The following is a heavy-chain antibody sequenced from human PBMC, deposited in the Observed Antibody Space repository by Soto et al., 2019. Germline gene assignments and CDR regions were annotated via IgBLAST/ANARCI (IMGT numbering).Heavy chain of an antibody. CDR3: ARHPTTRWYFDY. CDR2: IIPIFGTA. D-gene: IGHD1-1*01. V-gene: IGHV1-69*13. CDR1: GYTFTSYA. J-gene: IGHJ4*02. Sequence: SVKVSCKASGYTFTSYAMHWVRQAPGQGLEWMGGIIPIFGTANYAQKFQGRVTITADESTSTAYMELSSLRSEDTAVYYCARHPTTRWYFDYWGQGTLVTVSS.